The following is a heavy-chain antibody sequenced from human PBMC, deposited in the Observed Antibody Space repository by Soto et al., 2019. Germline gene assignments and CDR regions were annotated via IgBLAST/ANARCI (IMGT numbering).Heavy chain of an antibody. D-gene: IGHD5-18*01. CDR1: GDTYNTYT. CDR2: IIPIFGTA. CDR3: GRIPRYSFPTSDPLDN. Sequence: SVNGYCKSSGDTYNTYTFSWVRRAPGQGLEWMGSIIPIFGTANYAPRFQGRLSITADQSATTTYMELTSLTSEDTAFYYCGRIPRYSFPTSDPLDNWGQGTLVTVFS. V-gene: IGHV1-69*01. J-gene: IGHJ4*02.